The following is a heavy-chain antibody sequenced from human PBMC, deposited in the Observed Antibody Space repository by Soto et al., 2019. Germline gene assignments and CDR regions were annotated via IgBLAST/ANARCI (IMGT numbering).Heavy chain of an antibody. Sequence: QVQLVQSGAEVKKPGSSVKVSCKASGGTFSSYTISWVRQAPGQGLEWMGRIIPILGIANYAQKFQGRVTITADKSTSTAYMELGSLRSEATAVYYCAKCRGSGGSCYYFDYWGQGTLVTVSS. CDR1: GGTFSSYT. CDR2: IIPILGIA. J-gene: IGHJ4*02. V-gene: IGHV1-69*02. CDR3: AKCRGSGGSCYYFDY. D-gene: IGHD2-15*01.